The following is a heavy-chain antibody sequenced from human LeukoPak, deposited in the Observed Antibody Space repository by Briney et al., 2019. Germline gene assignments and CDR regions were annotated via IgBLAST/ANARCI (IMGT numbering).Heavy chain of an antibody. Sequence: GGSLRLSGAASRFTFDDYAMHWLRQGPGKGLEGVSGISWNSAMIAYADSVKGRFTISRDNAKNSLYLQMNSLRAEDTAFYYCAKATYSTSPGYYFDYWGQGTLVTVSS. CDR1: RFTFDDYA. V-gene: IGHV3-9*01. CDR3: AKATYSTSPGYYFDY. D-gene: IGHD6-6*01. CDR2: ISWNSAMI. J-gene: IGHJ4*02.